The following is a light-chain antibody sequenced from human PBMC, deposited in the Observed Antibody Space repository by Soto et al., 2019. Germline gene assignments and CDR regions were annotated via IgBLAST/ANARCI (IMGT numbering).Light chain of an antibody. V-gene: IGLV2-14*03. CDR3: MSYTNTVAWV. Sequence: QSALTQPASVSGSPGQSITISCSGTSNDVGGYKFVSWYQQHPGKAPKLLIYDVTVRPSGVSNRFSGSKSGNTASLTISGLQAYDEADYYCMSYTNTVAWVFGGATKLTVL. J-gene: IGLJ3*02. CDR2: DVT. CDR1: SNDVGGYKF.